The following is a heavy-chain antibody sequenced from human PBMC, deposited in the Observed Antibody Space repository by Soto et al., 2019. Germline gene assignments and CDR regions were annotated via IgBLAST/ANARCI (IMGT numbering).Heavy chain of an antibody. Sequence: EVQLVESGGGLVQPGGSLRLSCAASGFTFSSYDMHWVRQATGKGLEWVSAIGTAGDTYYPGSVKGRFTISRENAKNSLYLQMKSLRAEDTALYYCARGKAVLDYYYYGMDVWGQGTTVTVSS. CDR3: ARGKAVLDYYYYGMDV. V-gene: IGHV3-13*01. CDR1: GFTFSSYD. J-gene: IGHJ6*02. D-gene: IGHD6-19*01. CDR2: IGTAGDT.